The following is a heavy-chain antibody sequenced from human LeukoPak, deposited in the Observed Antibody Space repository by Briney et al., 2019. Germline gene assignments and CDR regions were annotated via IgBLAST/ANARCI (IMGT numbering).Heavy chain of an antibody. CDR3: ARLFRVVVPAANTHFDY. Sequence: GGSLRLSCAASGFTFSSYAMSWVRQAPGKGLEWVSAISGSGGSTYYADSVKGRFTISRDNSKNTLYLQMNSLRAEDTAVYYCARLFRVVVPAANTHFDYWGQGTLVTVSS. V-gene: IGHV3-23*01. CDR2: ISGSGGST. D-gene: IGHD2-2*01. J-gene: IGHJ4*02. CDR1: GFTFSSYA.